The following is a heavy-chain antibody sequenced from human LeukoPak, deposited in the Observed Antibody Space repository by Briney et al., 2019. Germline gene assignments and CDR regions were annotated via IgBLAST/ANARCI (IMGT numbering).Heavy chain of an antibody. CDR3: AKVEGRYCGGDCYSGAFDI. Sequence: QSGGSLTLSCAASGLTVSSYGMDWVRQAPGKGLEWVAVISYDGSNKYYTDSVKVRFTISRDNSKNTLYLQLNSLRAEDTAVYYCAKVEGRYCGGDCYSGAFDIWGQGTMVTVSS. V-gene: IGHV3-30*18. CDR2: ISYDGSNK. J-gene: IGHJ3*02. CDR1: GLTVSSYG. D-gene: IGHD2-21*02.